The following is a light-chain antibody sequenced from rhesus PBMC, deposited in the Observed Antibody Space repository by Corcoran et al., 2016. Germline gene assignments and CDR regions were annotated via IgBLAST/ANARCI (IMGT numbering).Light chain of an antibody. Sequence: DIQMTQSPSSLSASVGDTVTITCRASQGISSYLNWFQQKPGKAPKLLIYASSSLESGVPSRFSGSGSGTEFTLTLSSLQPEEFAVYYCQQHNSYPLTFGGGTKVELK. J-gene: IGKJ4*01. CDR2: ASS. CDR1: QGISSY. V-gene: IGKV1-28*01. CDR3: QQHNSYPLT.